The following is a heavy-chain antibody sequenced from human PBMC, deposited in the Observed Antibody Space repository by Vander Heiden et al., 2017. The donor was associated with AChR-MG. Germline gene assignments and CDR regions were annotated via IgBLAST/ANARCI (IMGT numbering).Heavy chain of an antibody. CDR3: ARDQTYDFWSGHWGGYYYYGMDV. Sequence: QVQLQESGPGLVKPSETLSLTCTVSGGSISSYYWSWIRQPAGKGLEWIGRIYTSGSTNYNPSLKSRVTMSVDTSKNQFSLKLSSVTAADTAVYYCARDQTYDFWSGHWGGYYYYGMDVWGQGTTVTVSS. J-gene: IGHJ6*02. CDR1: GGSISSYY. V-gene: IGHV4-4*07. D-gene: IGHD3-3*01. CDR2: IYTSGST.